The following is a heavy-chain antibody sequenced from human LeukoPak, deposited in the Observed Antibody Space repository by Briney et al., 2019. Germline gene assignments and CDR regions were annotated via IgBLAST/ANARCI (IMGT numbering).Heavy chain of an antibody. CDR3: ARGRSGYDSVSIDY. J-gene: IGHJ4*02. CDR1: GGSISSYY. V-gene: IGHV4-4*07. D-gene: IGHD5-12*01. Sequence: SETLSLTCTVSGGSISSYYWSWIRQPAGKGLEWIGRIYTSGSTNYNPSLKSRVTISVDTSKNQLSLKLSSVTAADTAVYYCARGRSGYDSVSIDYWGQGTLVTVSS. CDR2: IYTSGST.